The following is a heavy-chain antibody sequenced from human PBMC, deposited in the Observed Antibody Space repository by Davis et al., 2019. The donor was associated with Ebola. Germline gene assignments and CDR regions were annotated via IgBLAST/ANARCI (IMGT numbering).Heavy chain of an antibody. J-gene: IGHJ3*02. Sequence: AASVKVSCKASGYTFTGYYMHWVRQAPGQGLEWMGWMNPNSGNTGYAQKFQGRVTITADESTSTAYMELSSLRSEDTAVYYCASTTTVTTRDAFDIWGQGTMVTVSS. V-gene: IGHV1-8*03. CDR3: ASTTTVTTRDAFDI. CDR1: GYTFTGYY. D-gene: IGHD4-17*01. CDR2: MNPNSGNT.